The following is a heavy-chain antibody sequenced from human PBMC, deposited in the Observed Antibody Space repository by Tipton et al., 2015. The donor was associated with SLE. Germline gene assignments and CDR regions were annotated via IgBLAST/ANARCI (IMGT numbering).Heavy chain of an antibody. CDR1: GGSISSHY. CDR2: IYYSEST. J-gene: IGHJ3*02. D-gene: IGHD3-10*01. Sequence: TLSLTCTVSGGSISSHYWSWIRQPPGKGLEWIGYIYYSESTHYNPSLKSRVTISVDTSKNQFSLKLSSVTAADTAVYYCARLRYYGSGSFDAFDIWGQGTKVTVSS. V-gene: IGHV4-59*11. CDR3: ARLRYYGSGSFDAFDI.